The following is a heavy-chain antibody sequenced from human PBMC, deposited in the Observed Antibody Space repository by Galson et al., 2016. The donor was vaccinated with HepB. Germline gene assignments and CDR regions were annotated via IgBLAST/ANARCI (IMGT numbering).Heavy chain of an antibody. CDR3: TRGPSLVRAYGESISYFDN. V-gene: IGHV4-30-2*01. D-gene: IGHD3-3*01. J-gene: IGHJ4*02. Sequence: TLSLTCAVSGDSLTSGSYSWSWIRQPPGKGLEWIGHVLKSGATYYNPSLKSRVPISLDRSRSHFFLRLSSVTAADTAMYFCTRGPSLVRAYGESISYFDNWGQGTPVTVSS. CDR2: VLKSGAT. CDR1: GDSLTSGSYS.